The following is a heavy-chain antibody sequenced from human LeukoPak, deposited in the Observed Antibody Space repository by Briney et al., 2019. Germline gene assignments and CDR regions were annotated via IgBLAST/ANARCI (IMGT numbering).Heavy chain of an antibody. V-gene: IGHV1-18*01. D-gene: IGHD1-1*01. CDR3: ARGPGTPHYFDY. J-gene: IGHJ4*02. CDR2: ISAYNGNT. CDR1: GYTFTTYG. Sequence: ASVKVSCKSSGYTFTTYGISWVRQAPGQGLEWMGWISAYNGNTKYAQKVQGRVTMTTDTSTSTAYMELRSLRPDDTAVYYCARGPGTPHYFDYWGQGTLVTVSS.